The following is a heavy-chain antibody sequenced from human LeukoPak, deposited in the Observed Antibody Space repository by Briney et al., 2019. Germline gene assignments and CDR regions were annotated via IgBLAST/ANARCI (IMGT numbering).Heavy chain of an antibody. J-gene: IGHJ5*02. Sequence: SETLSLTCAVYGGSFSGYYWSWIRQPPGKGLEWIGEINHSGSTNYNPSLKSRVTISVDTSKDQFSLKLSSVTAADTAVYYCARGGWGSNWFDPWGQGTLVTVSS. CDR3: ARGGWGSNWFDP. CDR1: GGSFSGYY. D-gene: IGHD3-16*01. V-gene: IGHV4-34*01. CDR2: INHSGST.